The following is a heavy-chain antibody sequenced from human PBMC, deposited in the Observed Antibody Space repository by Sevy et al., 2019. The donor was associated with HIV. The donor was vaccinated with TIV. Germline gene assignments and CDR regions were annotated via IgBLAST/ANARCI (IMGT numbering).Heavy chain of an antibody. D-gene: IGHD1-26*01. V-gene: IGHV4-59*01. CDR3: ARGEEATER. CDR2: IYYSGST. CDR1: GGSISSYY. J-gene: IGHJ4*02. Sequence: SETMSLTCTVSGGSISSYYWSWIRQPPGKGLEWIGYIYYSGSTNYNPSLKSRVTISVDTSKNQFSLKLSSVTAADTAVYYCARGEEATERWGQGTLVTVSS.